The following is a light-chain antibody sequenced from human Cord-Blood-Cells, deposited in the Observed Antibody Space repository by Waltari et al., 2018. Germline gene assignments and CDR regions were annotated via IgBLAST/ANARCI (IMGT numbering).Light chain of an antibody. V-gene: IGLV2-14*03. CDR1: SSDVGGYKY. CDR2: DVS. CDR3: SSYTSSSTLV. J-gene: IGLJ3*02. Sequence: QSALTQPASVSGSPGQPIPISCTGTSSDVGGYKYVSWYQQHPGKAPKLMIYDVSNRPSGVSNRFSGSKSGNTASLTISGLQAEDEADYYCSSYTSSSTLVFGGGTKLTVL.